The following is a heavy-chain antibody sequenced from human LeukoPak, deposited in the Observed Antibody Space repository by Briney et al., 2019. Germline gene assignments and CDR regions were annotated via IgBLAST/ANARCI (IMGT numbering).Heavy chain of an antibody. J-gene: IGHJ4*02. CDR2: ISGSGGST. CDR1: GFTFSSYA. Sequence: GGSLRLSCAASGFTFSSYAMSWVRQASGKGLEWVSAISGSGGSTYYADSVKGRFTISRDNSKNTLYLQMNSLRAEDTAVYYCANLASIAARRFLDYWGQGTLVTVSS. D-gene: IGHD6-6*01. CDR3: ANLASIAARRFLDY. V-gene: IGHV3-23*01.